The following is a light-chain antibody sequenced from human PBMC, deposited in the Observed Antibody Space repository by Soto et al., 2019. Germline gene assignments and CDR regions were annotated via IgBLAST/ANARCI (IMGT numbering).Light chain of an antibody. V-gene: IGLV2-14*01. CDR2: EVT. CDR1: SGDIGSYNR. Sequence: QSALTQPASVSGSPGQSITISCTGTSGDIGSYNRVSWYQQHPGTAPKLIIYEVTDRPSGVSNRFSGSKSGNTASLTISGLQAEDAAEYYCSSYTNINTRACVFGTGTKLTV. CDR3: SSYTNINTRACV. J-gene: IGLJ1*01.